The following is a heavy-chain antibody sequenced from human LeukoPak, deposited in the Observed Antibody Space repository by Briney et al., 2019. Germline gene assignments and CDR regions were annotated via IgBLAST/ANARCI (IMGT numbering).Heavy chain of an antibody. CDR1: GFTFSSYG. CDR3: ARFPYYYDSSAYFDY. D-gene: IGHD3-22*01. CDR2: IRYDGSNK. V-gene: IGHV3-30*02. Sequence: GGSLRLSCAASGFTFSSYGMHWVRQAPGKGLEWVAFIRYDGSNKYYADSVKGRFTISRDNSKNTLYLQMNSLRAEDTAVYYCARFPYYYDSSAYFDYWGQGTLVTVSS. J-gene: IGHJ4*02.